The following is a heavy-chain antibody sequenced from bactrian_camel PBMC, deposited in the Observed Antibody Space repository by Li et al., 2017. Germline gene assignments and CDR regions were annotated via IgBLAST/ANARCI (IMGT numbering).Heavy chain of an antibody. CDR3: ATGEYGGSRADFGY. Sequence: HVQLVESGGGSVQAGGSLRLSCVGSGYTSSSYCMGWFRQYPGKEREGIAHIDTTGATTYADSVKGRFTISLDNLNNTVSLQMNSLKPEDAAMYYCATGEYGGSRADFGYWGQGTQVTVS. V-gene: IGHV3S55*01. CDR2: IDTTGAT. D-gene: IGHD6*01. J-gene: IGHJ6*01. CDR1: GYTSSSYC.